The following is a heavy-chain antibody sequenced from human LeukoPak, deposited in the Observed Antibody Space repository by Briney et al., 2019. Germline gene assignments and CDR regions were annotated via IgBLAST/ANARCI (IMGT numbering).Heavy chain of an antibody. CDR3: ARTDSSSWVY. CDR2: IYYSGST. J-gene: IGHJ4*02. Sequence: SETLSPTCTVSGGSISSYYWSWIRQPPGKGLEWIGYIYYSGSTNYNPSLKSRVTISVDTSKNQFSLKLSSVTAADTAVYYCARTDSSSWVYWGQGTLVTVSS. CDR1: GGSISSYY. V-gene: IGHV4-59*08. D-gene: IGHD6-13*01.